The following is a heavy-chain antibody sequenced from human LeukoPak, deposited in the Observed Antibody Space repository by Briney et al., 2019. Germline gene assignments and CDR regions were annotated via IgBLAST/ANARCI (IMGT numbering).Heavy chain of an antibody. CDR2: IYYSGST. Sequence: SETLSLTCTVSGGSISSYYWSWIRQPPGKGLEWIGYIYYSGSTNYNPSLKSRVTISVDTSKNQFSLKLSSVTAADTAVYYCARGVYSSGWYFDYWGRGTPVTVSS. CDR1: GGSISSYY. D-gene: IGHD6-19*01. CDR3: ARGVYSSGWYFDY. V-gene: IGHV4-59*01. J-gene: IGHJ4*02.